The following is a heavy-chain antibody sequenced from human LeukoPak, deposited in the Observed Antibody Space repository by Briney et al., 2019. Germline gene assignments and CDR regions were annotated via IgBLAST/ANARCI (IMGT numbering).Heavy chain of an antibody. D-gene: IGHD2-15*01. CDR1: GFTFSSYS. J-gene: IGHJ3*02. V-gene: IGHV3-48*02. Sequence: SGGSLRLSCAASGFTFSSYSMNWVRQAPGKGLEWVSYISSSSSTIYYADSVNVRLTISRDNAKNSLYLQMNSLRDEDTAVYYCAREGYCSGGSCYLSAFDIWGQGTMVTVSS. CDR3: AREGYCSGGSCYLSAFDI. CDR2: ISSSSSTI.